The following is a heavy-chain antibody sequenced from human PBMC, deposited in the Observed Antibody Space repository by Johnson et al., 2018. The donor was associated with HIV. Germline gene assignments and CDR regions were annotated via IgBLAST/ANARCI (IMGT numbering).Heavy chain of an antibody. CDR2: IYSGGST. D-gene: IGHD1-26*01. CDR3: ARGWVGATLRAFDI. V-gene: IGHV3-NL1*01. Sequence: QVQLVESGGGVVQPGRSLRLSCAASGFTFSSYAMPWVRQAPGKGLEWVSIIYSGGSTYYADSVKGRFTISRDNAKNSLYLQMNSLRAEDTAVYYCARGWVGATLRAFDIWGQGTMVTVSS. CDR1: GFTFSSYA. J-gene: IGHJ3*02.